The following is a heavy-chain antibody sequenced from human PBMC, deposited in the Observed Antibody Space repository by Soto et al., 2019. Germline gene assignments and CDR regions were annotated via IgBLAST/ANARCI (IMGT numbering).Heavy chain of an antibody. CDR1: GFTFSRHG. J-gene: IGHJ4*02. D-gene: IGHD5-12*01. CDR2: IWYDGSNK. Sequence: QVQLMESGGGVVQPGRSLRLSCAASGFTFSRHGMHWVRQAPGKGLEWVAVIWYDGSNKYYADSVKGRFTISRDNSKNTLYLQMNSLRAEDTAVYYCARDEEMATISFFDYWGQGTLVTVSS. CDR3: ARDEEMATISFFDY. V-gene: IGHV3-33*01.